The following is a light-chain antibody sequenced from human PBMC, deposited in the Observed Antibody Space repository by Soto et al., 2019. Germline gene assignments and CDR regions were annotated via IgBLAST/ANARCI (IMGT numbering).Light chain of an antibody. CDR1: SSDVGGYNY. CDR2: DVS. CDR3: SSFTSSSTLDVL. Sequence: QSALTQPASVSGSPGQSITISCTGTSSDVGGYNYVSWYRQHPGKAPKLMIYDVSNRPSGVSNRFSGSKSGNTASLTISGLQAEDEADYYCSSFTSSSTLDVLFGGGTQLTVL. J-gene: IGLJ2*01. V-gene: IGLV2-14*01.